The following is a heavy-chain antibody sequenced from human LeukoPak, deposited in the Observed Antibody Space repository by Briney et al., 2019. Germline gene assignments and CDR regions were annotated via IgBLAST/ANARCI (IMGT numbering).Heavy chain of an antibody. V-gene: IGHV3-33*01. J-gene: IGHJ3*02. CDR1: GFTFSSYG. CDR2: IWYDGSNK. Sequence: GGSLRLSCVASGFTFSSYGMYWVRQAPGKGLEWVAVIWYDGSNKYYADSVKGRFTIPRDNSKNTLYLQMNSLRAEDTAVYYCARVLCSGGTCLDAFDIWGQGTMVTVSS. CDR3: ARVLCSGGTCLDAFDI. D-gene: IGHD2-15*01.